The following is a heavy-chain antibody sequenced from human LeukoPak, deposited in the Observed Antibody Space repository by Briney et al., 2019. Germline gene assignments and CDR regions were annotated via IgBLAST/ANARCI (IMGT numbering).Heavy chain of an antibody. Sequence: GASVTVSCTASGYTFINYYIHWVRQAPGQGLEWMGITNPSGGNTAYAQKFQDRVTVTRDTFTSTVYMELRSLKSEDTALYYCAREDVVLVDGARYLYYGLDVWGQGTTVTVS. CDR2: TNPSGGNT. J-gene: IGHJ6*02. V-gene: IGHV1-46*01. D-gene: IGHD6-19*01. CDR1: GYTFINYY. CDR3: AREDVVLVDGARYLYYGLDV.